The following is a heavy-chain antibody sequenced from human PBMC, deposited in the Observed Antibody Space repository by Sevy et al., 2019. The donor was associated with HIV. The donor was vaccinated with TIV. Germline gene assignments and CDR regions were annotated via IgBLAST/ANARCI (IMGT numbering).Heavy chain of an antibody. V-gene: IGHV3-15*01. D-gene: IGHD1-7*01. Sequence: GGSLRLSCAASGFPFSDAWMNWVRQAPGKGLEWVGLIKNENDGGTTDDAAPVKGRSTISRDDSKNTLYLQMSSLKTEDTAIYYCTTDRGTGTTWVRAFDLWGQGTMVTVSS. CDR2: IKNENDGGTT. CDR1: GFPFSDAW. CDR3: TTDRGTGTTWVRAFDL. J-gene: IGHJ3*01.